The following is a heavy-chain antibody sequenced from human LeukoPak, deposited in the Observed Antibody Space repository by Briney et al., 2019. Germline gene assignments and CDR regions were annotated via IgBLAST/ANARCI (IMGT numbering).Heavy chain of an antibody. CDR2: INPNSGGT. D-gene: IGHD2/OR15-2a*01. V-gene: IGHV1-2*02. CDR1: GYTFTGYY. CDR3: ARVSSTMSWLYY. Sequence: ASVKVSCKASGYTFTGYYMHWVRQAPGQGLEWMGWINPNSGGTNYAQKLQGRVTMTTDTSTSTAYMELRSLRSDDTAVYYCARVSSTMSWLYYWGQGTLVTVSS. J-gene: IGHJ4*02.